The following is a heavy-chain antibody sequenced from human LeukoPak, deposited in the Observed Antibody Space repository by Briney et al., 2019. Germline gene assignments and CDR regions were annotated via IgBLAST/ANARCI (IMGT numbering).Heavy chain of an antibody. D-gene: IGHD3-22*01. Sequence: GESLKISCKGYGYSFTSYWIGWVRQMPGKGLEWMGIIYPYDSDTRYSPSFQGQVTISADKSINTAFLQWSSLKASGSAMYYCARPDSSSDYWGQGTLVTVSS. J-gene: IGHJ4*02. CDR1: GYSFTSYW. CDR2: IYPYDSDT. V-gene: IGHV5-51*01. CDR3: ARPDSSSDY.